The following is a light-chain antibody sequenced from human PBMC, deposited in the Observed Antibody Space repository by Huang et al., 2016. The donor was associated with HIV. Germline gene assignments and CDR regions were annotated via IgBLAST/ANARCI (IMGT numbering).Light chain of an antibody. J-gene: IGKJ1*01. CDR3: PQSYSTPPWT. CDR1: QSISSY. CDR2: AAS. Sequence: DIRMTQSPSSLSASVGDRVTITCRASQSISSYLNWYQQKPGKAPKLLIYAASSLQSGVPSRFSGSGSGTDFTLTISSLQPEDFATYYCPQSYSTPPWTFGQGTKVEIK. V-gene: IGKV1-39*01.